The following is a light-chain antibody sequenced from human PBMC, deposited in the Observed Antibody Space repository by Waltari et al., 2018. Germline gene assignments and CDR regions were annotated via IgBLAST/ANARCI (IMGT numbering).Light chain of an antibody. J-gene: IGLJ3*02. CDR3: QVWDSSSDHPWV. CDR1: NIGSKS. V-gene: IGLV3-21*04. CDR2: YDS. Sequence: SYVLTQPPSVSVAPGKTARITCGGNNIGSKSVHWYQQKPGQAPVLVIYYDSARPSGTPVRFSGSNSRNTATLTISRVEAGDEADYYCQVWDSSSDHPWVFGGGTKLTVL.